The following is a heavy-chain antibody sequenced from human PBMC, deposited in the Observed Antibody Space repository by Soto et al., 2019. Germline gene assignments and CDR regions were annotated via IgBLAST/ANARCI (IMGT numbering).Heavy chain of an antibody. CDR1: GYSFTSYW. D-gene: IGHD3-22*01. Sequence: GESLKISCKGSGYSFTSYWIGWVRRMPGKGLEWMGIIYPGDSDTRYSPSFKGQVTISADKSISTAYLQWSSLKASDTAMYYCARSRFPSTPSSGLDYWGQGTLVTVSS. CDR2: IYPGDSDT. J-gene: IGHJ4*02. V-gene: IGHV5-51*01. CDR3: ARSRFPSTPSSGLDY.